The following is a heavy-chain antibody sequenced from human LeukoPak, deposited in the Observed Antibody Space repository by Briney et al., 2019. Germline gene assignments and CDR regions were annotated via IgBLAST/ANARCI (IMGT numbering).Heavy chain of an antibody. CDR1: GFRFDDYA. Sequence: SGGSLRLSCAASGFRFDDYAMHWVRQGPGKGLEWVASISWNSVKIAYGDSVRGRFTISRDNAKNTLNLQMNSLRAEDTAVYYCARDLGQYYDTSDNWFDPWGQGTLVTVSS. CDR2: ISWNSVKI. D-gene: IGHD3-22*01. V-gene: IGHV3-9*01. J-gene: IGHJ5*02. CDR3: ARDLGQYYDTSDNWFDP.